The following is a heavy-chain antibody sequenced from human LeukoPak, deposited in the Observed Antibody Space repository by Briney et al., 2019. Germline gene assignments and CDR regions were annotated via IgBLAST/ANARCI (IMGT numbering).Heavy chain of an antibody. CDR1: GFTFSSYS. CDR2: ISSGSITI. J-gene: IGHJ4*02. CDR3: ARDSHFQTSSGYSFDY. V-gene: IGHV3-48*02. Sequence: GGSLRLSCAGSGFTFSSYSMNWVRQAPGKGLEWVSYISSGSITIYYADSVKGRFTISRDNAKNSLYLKMNSLRDEDTAVYYCARDSHFQTSSGYSFDYWGQGTLVTVSS. D-gene: IGHD3-22*01.